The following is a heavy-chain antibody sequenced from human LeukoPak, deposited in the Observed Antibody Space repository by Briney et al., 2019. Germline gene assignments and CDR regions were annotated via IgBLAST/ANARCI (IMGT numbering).Heavy chain of an antibody. V-gene: IGHV3-74*01. D-gene: IGHD3-16*01. J-gene: IGHJ6*02. CDR2: ISTDGSDT. CDR3: ARDPASTDSYYYGMDV. CDR1: EFTFSNYW. Sequence: GGSLRLSCAASEFTFSNYWMHWVRQVPGKGLVWVSRISTDGSDTTYADSVEGRFTISRDNAKNTLYLQMNSLRAEDTAVYYCARDPASTDSYYYGMDVWGQGTTVAVSS.